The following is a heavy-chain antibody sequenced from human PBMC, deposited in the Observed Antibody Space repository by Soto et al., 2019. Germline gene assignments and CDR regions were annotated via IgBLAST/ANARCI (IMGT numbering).Heavy chain of an antibody. CDR3: ARGPLMIVVVINGHNWFDP. D-gene: IGHD3-22*01. J-gene: IGHJ5*02. CDR1: GGSFSGYY. CDR2: INHSGST. V-gene: IGHV4-34*01. Sequence: TLSLTCAVYGGSFSGYYWSWIRQPPGKGLEWIGEINHSGSTNYNPSLKSQVTISVDTSKNQFSLKLSSVTAADTAVYYCARGPLMIVVVINGHNWFDPWGQGTLVTVS.